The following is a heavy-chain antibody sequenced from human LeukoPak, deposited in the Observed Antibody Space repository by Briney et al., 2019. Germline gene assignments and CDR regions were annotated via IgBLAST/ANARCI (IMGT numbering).Heavy chain of an antibody. CDR3: ARARGWQPNYYYYYMDV. D-gene: IGHD2-15*01. CDR2: IWYDGSNK. CDR1: GFTFNSYA. Sequence: GGSLRLSCIPSGFTFNSYARFWVRQAPGKGLEWVSLIWYDGSNKYYADSVNGRFTISRDNSKNTLFLQMNSIRAEDTAVYYCARARGWQPNYYYYYMDVWGTGTTVTVSS. V-gene: IGHV3-33*07. J-gene: IGHJ6*03.